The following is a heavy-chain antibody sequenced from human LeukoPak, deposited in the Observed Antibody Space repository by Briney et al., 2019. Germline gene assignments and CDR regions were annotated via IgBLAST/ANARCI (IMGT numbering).Heavy chain of an antibody. J-gene: IGHJ4*02. V-gene: IGHV3-48*03. CDR2: TSSSGSTI. D-gene: IGHD3-22*01. CDR1: GFTFSSYE. CDR3: ARTMIVVVHPYDY. Sequence: PGGSLRLSCAASGFTFSSYEMNWVRQAPGKGLEWVSYTSSSGSTIYYADSVKGRFTISRDNAKNSLYLQMNSLRAEDTAVYYCARTMIVVVHPYDYWGQGTLVTVSS.